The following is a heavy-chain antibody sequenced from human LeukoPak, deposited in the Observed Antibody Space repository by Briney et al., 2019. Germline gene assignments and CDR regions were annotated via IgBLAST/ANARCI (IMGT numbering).Heavy chain of an antibody. CDR3: ARGGNIAVVPAAWYYYYMDV. J-gene: IGHJ6*03. V-gene: IGHV1-2*02. Sequence: ASVKVSCKASGYTFTGYYMHWVRQAPGRGLEWMGWINPNSGGTNYAQKFQGRVTMTRDTSISTAYMELSRLRSDDTAVYYCARGGNIAVVPAAWYYYYMDVWGKGTTVTISS. CDR1: GYTFTGYY. CDR2: INPNSGGT. D-gene: IGHD2-2*01.